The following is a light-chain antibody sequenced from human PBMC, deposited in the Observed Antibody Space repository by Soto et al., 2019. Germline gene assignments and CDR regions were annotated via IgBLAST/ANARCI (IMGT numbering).Light chain of an antibody. CDR3: QKYDSVPWS. J-gene: IGKJ1*01. V-gene: IGKV1-27*01. CDR2: TAS. Sequence: DIQMPQSPTSLSASVGDRVTITCRASQGIGYNLAWYQQKPGKVPKVLIYTASTLHSGVPSRFSGSGSGTEFTLTINSLQPEDVATYFCQKYDSVPWSFGQGTRVEI. CDR1: QGIGYN.